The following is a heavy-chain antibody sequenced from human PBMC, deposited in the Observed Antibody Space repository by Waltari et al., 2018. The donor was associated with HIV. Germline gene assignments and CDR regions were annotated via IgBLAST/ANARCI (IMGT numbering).Heavy chain of an antibody. CDR3: ARQSWTAGNNHFDP. CDR1: GDSITSPAYS. Sequence: QLQLQESGTGLWRPSETLSRTCTVSGDSITSPAYSWGWIRQSPGELLEWIGSISSTGHTYFDPFLKSRIILSVDTSRNQFSLTLRSVTAADTARYYCARQSWTAGNNHFDPWGQGILVTVSS. V-gene: IGHV4-39*01. J-gene: IGHJ5*02. D-gene: IGHD2-21*02. CDR2: ISSTGHT.